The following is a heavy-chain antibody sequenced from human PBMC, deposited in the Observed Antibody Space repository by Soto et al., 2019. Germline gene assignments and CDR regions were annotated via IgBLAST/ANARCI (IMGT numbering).Heavy chain of an antibody. Sequence: ASVNVSCKSSGFTFTSYAIHWLRQAPGQRPQWMGWINGGSGNTKYSQDFQGRVTFTRDTFATTAYLELSSLRSEDTAVYYCARVPPWGNSAGDYYIQHYDSWGQGTPVTVSS. CDR1: GFTFTSYA. CDR2: INGGSGNT. V-gene: IGHV1-3*01. J-gene: IGHJ4*02. D-gene: IGHD3-10*01. CDR3: ARVPPWGNSAGDYYIQHYDS.